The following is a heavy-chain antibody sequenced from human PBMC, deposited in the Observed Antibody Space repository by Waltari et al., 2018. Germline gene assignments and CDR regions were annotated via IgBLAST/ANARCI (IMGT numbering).Heavy chain of an antibody. V-gene: IGHV4-39*07. CDR3: ARGGSRTTAKSFDY. CDR1: GGSISSGSYY. Sequence: QLQLQESGPGLVKPSETLSLTCTVSGGSISSGSYYWGWIRQPPGKGLESIGYISYSGTTYYNLSLKSRVTMSVDTSRDQYSLSLRSVAAADTAVYYCARGGSRTTAKSFDYWGQGTLVTVSS. D-gene: IGHD1-1*01. J-gene: IGHJ4*02. CDR2: ISYSGTT.